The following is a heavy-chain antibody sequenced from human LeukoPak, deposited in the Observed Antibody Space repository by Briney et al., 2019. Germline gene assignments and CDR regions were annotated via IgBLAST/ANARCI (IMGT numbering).Heavy chain of an antibody. V-gene: IGHV4-38-2*01. CDR2: INHSGST. J-gene: IGHJ4*02. Sequence: SETLSLTCAVSGYSISSGYYWGWIRQPPGKGLEWIGEINHSGSTNYNPSLKSRVTISVDTSKNQFSLKLSSVTAADTAVYYCARPSYSSSSIYYFDYWGQGTLVTVSS. CDR1: GYSISSGYY. D-gene: IGHD6-13*01. CDR3: ARPSYSSSSIYYFDY.